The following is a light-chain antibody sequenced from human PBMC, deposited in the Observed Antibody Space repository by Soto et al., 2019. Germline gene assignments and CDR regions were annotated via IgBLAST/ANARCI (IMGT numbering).Light chain of an antibody. CDR2: DAS. Sequence: IQFTHSPSSLSASVVDRVAITFLASQSISSSLAWYQQKPGKAPKLLIYDASSLESGVPSRFSGSGSGTEFTLTISSLQPDDFATYYCQQYNSYPTWKFGQGTKVDIK. CDR3: QQYNSYPTWK. J-gene: IGKJ1*01. CDR1: QSISSS. V-gene: IGKV1-5*01.